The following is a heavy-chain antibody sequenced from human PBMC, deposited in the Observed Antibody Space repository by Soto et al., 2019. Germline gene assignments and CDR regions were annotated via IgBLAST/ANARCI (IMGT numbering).Heavy chain of an antibody. CDR3: AAGSGYYYYYMDV. Sequence: PSETLSLTCTVSGGSISSYYCSWIRQPPGKGLEWIGYIYYSGSTNYNPSLKSRVTISVDTSKNQFSLKLSSVTAADTAVYYCAAGSGYYYYYMDVWGKGTTVTVSS. CDR1: GGSISSYY. J-gene: IGHJ6*03. D-gene: IGHD3-10*01. CDR2: IYYSGST. V-gene: IGHV4-59*08.